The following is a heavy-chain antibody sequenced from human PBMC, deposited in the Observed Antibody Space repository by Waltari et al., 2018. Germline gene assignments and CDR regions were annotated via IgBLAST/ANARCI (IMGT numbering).Heavy chain of an antibody. Sequence: QVQLQESGPGLAKPSQTLSLTCTVSGGSVSSGGYYWSWIRQHPGKGLAWIGYIYYNGSTYYNPSLNSRVTILEGTSKNQFSLKLTSVTAADTAVYYCARGGAAAGNFNYWGQGTLVTVSS. J-gene: IGHJ4*02. CDR3: ARGGAAAGNFNY. V-gene: IGHV4-31*03. CDR1: GGSVSSGGYY. D-gene: IGHD6-13*01. CDR2: IYYNGST.